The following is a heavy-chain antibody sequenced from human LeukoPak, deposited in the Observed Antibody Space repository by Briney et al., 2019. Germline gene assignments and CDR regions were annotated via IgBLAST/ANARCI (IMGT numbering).Heavy chain of an antibody. J-gene: IGHJ4*02. D-gene: IGHD6-13*01. CDR1: GGSISSYY. CDR3: ASSSPGGY. Sequence: ETLSLTCTVSGGSISSYYWSWVRQAPGKGLEWVSAISGSGGSTYYADSVKGRFTISRDNSKNTLYLQMNSLRAEDTAVYYCASSSPGGYWGQGTLVTVSS. V-gene: IGHV3-23*01. CDR2: ISGSGGST.